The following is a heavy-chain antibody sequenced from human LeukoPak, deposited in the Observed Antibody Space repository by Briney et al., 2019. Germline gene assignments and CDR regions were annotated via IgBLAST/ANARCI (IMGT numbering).Heavy chain of an antibody. CDR1: GGSISSSSYY. V-gene: IGHV4-39*07. Sequence: SETLSLTCTVSGGSISSSSYYWGWIGQPPGKALAWIGSIYYSGSTYYNPSLKSRVTISVDTSKNQFSLKLSSVTAADTAVYYCARDRVYGSNSYYYYGMDVWGQGTTVTVSS. D-gene: IGHD3-10*01. CDR2: IYYSGST. J-gene: IGHJ6*02. CDR3: ARDRVYGSNSYYYYGMDV.